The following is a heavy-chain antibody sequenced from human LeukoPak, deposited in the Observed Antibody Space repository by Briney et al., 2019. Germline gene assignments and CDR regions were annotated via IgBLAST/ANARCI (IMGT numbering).Heavy chain of an antibody. CDR1: GFTFSSYA. D-gene: IGHD4-17*01. J-gene: IGHJ4*02. CDR3: ARDQRGDALLD. V-gene: IGHV3-23*01. CDR2: ISGSGGST. Sequence: PGGSLRLSCAASGFTFSSYAMSWVRQAPGKGLEWVSAISGSGGSTYYADSVKGRFTISRDNAKNSLYLQMNSLRAEDTAVYYCARDQRGDALLDWGQGTLVTVSS.